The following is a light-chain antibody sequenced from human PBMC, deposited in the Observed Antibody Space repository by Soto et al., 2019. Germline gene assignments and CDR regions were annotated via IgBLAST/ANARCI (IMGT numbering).Light chain of an antibody. CDR1: QSVSSY. Sequence: ESVLTQSPATLSLSPGERATLSCRASQSVSSYLAWYQQKPGQAPRLLIYDASNRATGIPARFSGSGSGTDFTLTIGSLEPEDFAVYYCQQRSNWPLTFGPGTKVDIK. CDR2: DAS. CDR3: QQRSNWPLT. V-gene: IGKV3-11*01. J-gene: IGKJ3*01.